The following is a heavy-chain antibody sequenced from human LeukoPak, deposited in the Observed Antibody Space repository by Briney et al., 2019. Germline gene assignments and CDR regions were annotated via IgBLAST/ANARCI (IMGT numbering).Heavy chain of an antibody. CDR2: VWADGRTK. CDR3: AKDPARSMDV. Sequence: GGSLRLFWAVAGLYFGSHGFHSVRQAPGKGLEWVAAVWADGRTKDVAGSVKGRFTASRNNFENTVFLQMNDLRVEDTAMYYCAKDPARSMDVWGKGTTVIVSS. CDR1: GLYFGSHG. V-gene: IGHV3-33*06. J-gene: IGHJ6*03.